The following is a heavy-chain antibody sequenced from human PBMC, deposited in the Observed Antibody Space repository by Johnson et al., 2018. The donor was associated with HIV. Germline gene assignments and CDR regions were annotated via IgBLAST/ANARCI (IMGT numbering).Heavy chain of an antibody. D-gene: IGHD1-26*01. J-gene: IGHJ3*02. CDR3: AKDLFTEREDDVFDI. CDR2: IRYDGSNK. V-gene: IGHV3-30*02. CDR1: GFTFSSYG. Sequence: VQLVESGGGVVQPGGSLRLSCAASGFTFSSYGMHWVRQAPGKGLEWVAFIRYDGSNKYYADSVKGRLTISRDNSKNTLYLQMNSLRAEDTAVYYCAKDLFTEREDDVFDIWGQGTMVTVSS.